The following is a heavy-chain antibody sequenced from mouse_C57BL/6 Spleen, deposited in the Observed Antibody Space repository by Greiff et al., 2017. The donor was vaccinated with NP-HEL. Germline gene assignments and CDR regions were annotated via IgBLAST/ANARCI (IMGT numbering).Heavy chain of an antibody. Sequence: EVKVVESGGGLVQPGGSMKLSCVASGVTFSNDWMNWVRQSPEKGREWGAQIRLKSDNYATHYAESVKGRFTISRDDSKSSVYLQMNNLRAEDTGIYYCTGDGYSFAYWGQGTLVTVSA. CDR2: IRLKSDNYAT. J-gene: IGHJ3*01. D-gene: IGHD2-3*01. V-gene: IGHV6-3*01. CDR1: GVTFSNDW. CDR3: TGDGYSFAY.